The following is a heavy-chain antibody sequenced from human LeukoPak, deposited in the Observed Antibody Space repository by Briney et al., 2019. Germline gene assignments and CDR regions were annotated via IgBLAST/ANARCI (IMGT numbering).Heavy chain of an antibody. Sequence: GASVKVSCKASGYTFTSSDINWVRQATGQGLEWMGWMNPNSGDTGYAQKFQGRVTMTRNTSISTAYMELSSLRSEDTGVNYCARGGAGTLEAVDWGQGTLVTVS. D-gene: IGHD6-19*01. CDR2: MNPNSGDT. V-gene: IGHV1-8*01. J-gene: IGHJ4*02. CDR1: GYTFTSSD. CDR3: ARGGAGTLEAVD.